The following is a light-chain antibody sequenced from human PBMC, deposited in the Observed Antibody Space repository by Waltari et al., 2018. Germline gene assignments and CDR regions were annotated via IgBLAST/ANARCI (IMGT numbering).Light chain of an antibody. CDR3: ATWDDGLSGV. CDR1: SSNIGTHY. Sequence: HSVLTQHPSASGTPGQRVTISCSGRSSNIGTHYVHWYQQLPGTAPKLLMYKDDQRPSGVPARFSGSKSGTSASLAISGLRSEDEADYYCATWDDGLSGVFGGGTKLTVL. V-gene: IGLV1-47*01. CDR2: KDD. J-gene: IGLJ2*01.